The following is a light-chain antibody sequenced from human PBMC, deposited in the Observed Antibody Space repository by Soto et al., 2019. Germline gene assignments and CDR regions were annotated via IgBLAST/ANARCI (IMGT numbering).Light chain of an antibody. CDR2: KAS. J-gene: IGKJ4*01. CDR3: QQYNSYPLT. Sequence: DIQLTQSPSTLSASVGDRVTITCRASQSISSWLAWYQQKLGKAPKLLIHKASSLESGVPSRFSGNGSGTEFTLTINSLQPGDFATYYCQQYNSYPLTFGGGTNVEIK. CDR1: QSISSW. V-gene: IGKV1-5*03.